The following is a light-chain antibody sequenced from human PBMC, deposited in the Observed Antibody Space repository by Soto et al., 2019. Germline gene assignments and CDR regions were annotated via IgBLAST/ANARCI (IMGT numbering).Light chain of an antibody. V-gene: IGLV2-8*01. J-gene: IGLJ2*01. CDR3: SSYAGSNNLV. CDR1: SSDVGGYNY. CDR2: EVS. Sequence: QSALTQPPSASGSPGQSVTISCTGTSSDVGGYNYVSWYQQHPGKAPKLMIYEVSKRPSGVPDRFSASKSGNTASLTVSGLQAEDEADYYCSSYAGSNNLVFSGGTKLTVL.